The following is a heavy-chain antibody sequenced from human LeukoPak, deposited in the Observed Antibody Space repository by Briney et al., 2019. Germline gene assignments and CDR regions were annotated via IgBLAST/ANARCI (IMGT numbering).Heavy chain of an antibody. CDR3: ARDCKPYYYGSGLNWFDP. CDR2: ISSSGSTI. CDR1: GFTFSSYE. Sequence: PGGSLRLPCAASGFTFSSYEMNWVRQAPGKGLEWVSYISSSGSTIYYADSVKGRFTISRDNAKNSLYLQMNSLRAEDTAVYYCARDCKPYYYGSGLNWFDPWGQGTLVTVSS. V-gene: IGHV3-48*03. D-gene: IGHD3-10*01. J-gene: IGHJ5*02.